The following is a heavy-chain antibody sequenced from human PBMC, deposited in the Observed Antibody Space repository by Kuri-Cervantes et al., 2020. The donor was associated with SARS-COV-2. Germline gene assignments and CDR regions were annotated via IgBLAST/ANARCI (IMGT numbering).Heavy chain of an antibody. CDR1: GFTFSGHW. CDR3: ARAVTMIVVPFYNWFDP. D-gene: IGHD3-22*01. Sequence: GESLKISCAASGFTFSGHWIHWVRQAPGKGLVWVSRINPDGSYTNNADSVKGRFTLSRDNAKNMLFLQMNSLRAEDTAVYYCARAVTMIVVPFYNWFDPWGQGTLVTVSS. CDR2: INPDGSYT. J-gene: IGHJ5*02. V-gene: IGHV3-74*01.